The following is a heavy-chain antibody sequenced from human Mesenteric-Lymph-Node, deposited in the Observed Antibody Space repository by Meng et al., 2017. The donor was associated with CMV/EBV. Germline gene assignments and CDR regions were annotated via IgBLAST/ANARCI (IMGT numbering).Heavy chain of an antibody. Sequence: GGSLRLSCAASGFTFSSFTMSWVRQAPGEGLEWVSSITNLGRSTSYANSVRGRFIVSRDNAKNSLYLQMNSLRAEDTAVYYCAREQDDYYYYGMDVWGQGTTVTVSS. V-gene: IGHV3-23*01. J-gene: IGHJ6*02. D-gene: IGHD2-15*01. CDR2: ITNLGRST. CDR1: GFTFSSFT. CDR3: AREQDDYYYYGMDV.